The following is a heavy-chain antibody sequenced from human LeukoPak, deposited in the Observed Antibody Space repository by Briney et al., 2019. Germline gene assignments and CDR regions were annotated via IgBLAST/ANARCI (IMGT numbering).Heavy chain of an antibody. CDR3: ARRGSSWSTPLFDY. D-gene: IGHD6-13*01. Sequence: RTSETLSLTCTVSGGSISSSSYYWGWIRQPPGKGLEGIGSIYYSGSTYYNPSLKSRVTISVDTSKNQFSLKLSSVTAADTAVYYCARRGSSWSTPLFDYWGQGTLVTVSS. V-gene: IGHV4-39*01. CDR1: GGSISSSSYY. CDR2: IYYSGST. J-gene: IGHJ4*02.